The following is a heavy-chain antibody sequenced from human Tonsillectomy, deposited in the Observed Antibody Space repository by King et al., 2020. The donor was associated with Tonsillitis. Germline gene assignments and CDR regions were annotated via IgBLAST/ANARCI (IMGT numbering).Heavy chain of an antibody. J-gene: IGHJ4*02. CDR2: IIPIFGTA. Sequence: VQLVESGAEVKKPGSSVKVSCKASGGTFSSYAISWVRQAPGQGLEWMGGIIPIFGTANYAQKCQGRVTITADESTSTAYMELSSLRSEDTAAYYCARDREYYDILTGYYRPGGGHFDYWGQGTLVTVSS. CDR3: ARDREYYDILTGYYRPGGGHFDY. V-gene: IGHV1-69*01. CDR1: GGTFSSYA. D-gene: IGHD3-9*01.